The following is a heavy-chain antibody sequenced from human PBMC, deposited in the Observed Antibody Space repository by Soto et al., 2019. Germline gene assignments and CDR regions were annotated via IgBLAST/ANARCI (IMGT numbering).Heavy chain of an antibody. CDR1: GYSISSSNW. CDR2: IYYSGTT. D-gene: IGHD1-26*01. V-gene: IGHV4-28*01. Sequence: QVQLQESGPGLVKPSDTLSLTCAVSGYSISSSNWWGWIRQPPGKGLEWIGYIYYSGTTYYNPSRKSRVPMSVDTSTNQFSLTLTSVTAVATAVSYCARREIQGPIDYWGQGTLVTVSS. J-gene: IGHJ4*02. CDR3: ARREIQGPIDY.